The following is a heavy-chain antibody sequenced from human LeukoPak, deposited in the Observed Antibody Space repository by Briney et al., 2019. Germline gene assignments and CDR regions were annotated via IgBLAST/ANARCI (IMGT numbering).Heavy chain of an antibody. CDR3: ARIYAGPHTSSSEYFDY. D-gene: IGHD6-6*01. CDR2: INPNTGGT. J-gene: IGHJ4*02. CDR1: RYTFTNYG. V-gene: IGHV1-2*02. Sequence: GASVKVSCKASRYTFTNYGINWVRQATGQGLEWMGWINPNTGGTNCAQKFQGRVTMTRDTSISTAYMELSRLRSDDTALYYCARIYAGPHTSSSEYFDYWGQGTLVTVSS.